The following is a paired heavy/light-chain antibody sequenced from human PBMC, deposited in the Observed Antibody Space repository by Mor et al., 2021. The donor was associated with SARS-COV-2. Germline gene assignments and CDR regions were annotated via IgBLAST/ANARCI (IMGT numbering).Light chain of an antibody. J-gene: IGKJ1*01. Sequence: EIVLTQSPGTLSLSPGERATLSCRASQSVSSSYLAWYQQKPGQAPRLLIYGASSRATGIPDRFSGSGSGTDFTLTISRLEPEDFAVYYCQQYGSSPPGTFGQGTKVEIK. CDR3: QQYGSSPPGT. CDR1: QSVSSSY. CDR2: GAS. V-gene: IGKV3-20*01.
Heavy chain of an antibody. CDR3: ARDDIVVVPAAQEEYYYYGMDV. J-gene: IGHJ6*02. CDR2: IYSGGST. D-gene: IGHD2-2*01. V-gene: IGHV3-53*01. Sequence: EVQLVESGGGLIQPGGSLRLSCAASGFTVSSNYMSWVRQAPGKGLEWVSVIYSGGSTYYADSVKGRFTISRDNSKNTLYLQMNSLRAEDTAVYYCARDDIVVVPAAQEEYYYYGMDVWGQGTTVTVSS. CDR1: GFTVSSNY.